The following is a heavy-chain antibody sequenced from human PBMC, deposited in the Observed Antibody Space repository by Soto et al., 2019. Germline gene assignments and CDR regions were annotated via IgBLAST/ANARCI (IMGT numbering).Heavy chain of an antibody. V-gene: IGHV3-30-3*01. D-gene: IGHD2-2*01. CDR2: ISYDGSNK. J-gene: IGHJ5*02. Sequence: WGSLRLSCAASGFTFISYAIHLFRHSPFKWLEWVAVISYDGSNKYYADSVKGRFTISRDNSKNTLYLQMNSLRAEDTAVYYCAREGVGGYCSSTSCYRWFDPWGQGTLVTVSS. CDR3: AREGVGGYCSSTSCYRWFDP. CDR1: GFTFISYA.